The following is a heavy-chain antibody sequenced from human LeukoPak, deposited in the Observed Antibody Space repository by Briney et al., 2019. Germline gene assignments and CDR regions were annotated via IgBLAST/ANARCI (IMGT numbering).Heavy chain of an antibody. D-gene: IGHD3-22*01. CDR3: ARVHYYDSSGYYLRWYLDY. CDR2: ISAYNGNT. CDR1: GYTFTSYG. Sequence: GASVKVSCKASGYTFTSYGISWVRQAPGQGLEWMGWISAYNGNTNYAQKLQGRVTMTTDTSTSTAYMELRSLRSDDTAVYYCARVHYYDSSGYYLRWYLDYWGEGTLVTVSS. J-gene: IGHJ4*02. V-gene: IGHV1-18*01.